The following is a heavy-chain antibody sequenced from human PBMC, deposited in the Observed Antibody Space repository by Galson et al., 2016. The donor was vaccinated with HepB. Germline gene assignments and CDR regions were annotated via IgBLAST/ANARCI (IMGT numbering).Heavy chain of an antibody. Sequence: SVKVSCKASGYTFTSYAMHWVRQAPGQRLEWMGWINAGNGNTKYSQKFQGRVTITRDTSASTAYMKLSSLRSEDTAVYYCARAGSSSWLYYYYYMDVWGKGTTVTVSS. CDR1: GYTFTSYA. D-gene: IGHD6-13*01. J-gene: IGHJ6*03. V-gene: IGHV1-3*01. CDR2: INAGNGNT. CDR3: ARAGSSSWLYYYYYMDV.